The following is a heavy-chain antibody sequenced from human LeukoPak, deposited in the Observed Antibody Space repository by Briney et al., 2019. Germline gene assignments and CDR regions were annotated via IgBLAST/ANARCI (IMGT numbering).Heavy chain of an antibody. J-gene: IGHJ4*02. V-gene: IGHV3-23*01. CDR2: ISGGGGST. CDR1: GFSFNNYG. CDR3: ARAGGLTYLDY. Sequence: PGGSLRLSCEASGFSFNNYGMSWVRQAPGKGLEWVSGISGGGGSTYYADSVTGRFTISRDNAQNSLYLEMNSLRAEDTAVYYCARAGGLTYLDYWGQGTLVTVSS. D-gene: IGHD3-16*01.